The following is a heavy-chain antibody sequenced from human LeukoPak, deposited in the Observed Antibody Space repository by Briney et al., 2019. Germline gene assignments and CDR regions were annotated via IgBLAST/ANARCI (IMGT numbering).Heavy chain of an antibody. CDR1: GYTFTSYA. D-gene: IGHD6-19*01. J-gene: IGHJ4*02. Sequence: ASVKVSCKASGYTFTSYAMHWVRQAPGQRLEWMGWINAGNGNTKYSQKFQGRVTITRDTSASTAYMELSSLRSEDTAVYYCARGEIAVAAYDHWGQGTLVTVSS. V-gene: IGHV1-3*01. CDR3: ARGEIAVAAYDH. CDR2: INAGNGNT.